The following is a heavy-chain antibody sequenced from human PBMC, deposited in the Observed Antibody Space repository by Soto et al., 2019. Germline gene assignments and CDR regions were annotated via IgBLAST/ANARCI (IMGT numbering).Heavy chain of an antibody. CDR3: PTRITVFGLLIPPFGS. CDR1: GGSVNGYY. Sequence: SETLSLTCAVYGGSVNGYYWNWIRQPPGKGLEWIGEINHTGGTHYNQSLKSRVTMSVDTSKNQFSLRMSSFTPADTALYYCPTRITVFGLLIPPFGSWGQGTQITVSS. D-gene: IGHD3-3*01. V-gene: IGHV4-34*01. CDR2: INHTGGT. J-gene: IGHJ5*01.